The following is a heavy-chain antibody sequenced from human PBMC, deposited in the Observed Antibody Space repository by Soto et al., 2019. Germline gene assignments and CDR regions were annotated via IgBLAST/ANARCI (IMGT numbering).Heavy chain of an antibody. Sequence: QVQLQQSGAGLLKPSETLSLTCDVYGGSFSGYIWTWIRQTPGKGLQWIGQINHSGSANYNPSLKRRVTISVHTSNRQFSLELSSVTAADTAVYYRARGLISGSHYSGGWYYFDSWGQGTQVTVSS. CDR1: GGSFSGYI. J-gene: IGHJ4*02. CDR2: INHSGSA. V-gene: IGHV4-34*01. D-gene: IGHD1-26*01. CDR3: ARGLISGSHYSGGWYYFDS.